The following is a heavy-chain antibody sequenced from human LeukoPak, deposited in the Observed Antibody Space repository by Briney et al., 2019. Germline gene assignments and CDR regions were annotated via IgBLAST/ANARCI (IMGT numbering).Heavy chain of an antibody. CDR2: FSTSSSHI. V-gene: IGHV3-21*01. CDR3: AKDLGRPKTKIVVVPAALDY. Sequence: GGSLRLSCAASGFTFSSYSMNWVRQAPGKGLEWVSYFSTSSSHIYYADSVKGRFTISRDNSKNTLYLQMNSLRAEDTAVYYCAKDLGRPKTKIVVVPAALDYWGQGTLVTVSS. J-gene: IGHJ4*02. D-gene: IGHD2-2*01. CDR1: GFTFSSYS.